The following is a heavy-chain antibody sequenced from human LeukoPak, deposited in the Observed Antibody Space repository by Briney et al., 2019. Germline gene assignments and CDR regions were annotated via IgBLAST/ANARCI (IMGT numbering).Heavy chain of an antibody. Sequence: ASVKVSCKASGYTFTSYDINWVRQATGQGLEWMGWMNPNSGNTGYAQKFQGRVTMTRNTSISTAYMELSSLRSEDTAVYYCARDHSSSHEYDYWGQGTLVTVSS. CDR3: ARDHSSSHEYDY. V-gene: IGHV1-8*01. CDR2: MNPNSGNT. CDR1: GYTFTSYD. D-gene: IGHD6-13*01. J-gene: IGHJ4*02.